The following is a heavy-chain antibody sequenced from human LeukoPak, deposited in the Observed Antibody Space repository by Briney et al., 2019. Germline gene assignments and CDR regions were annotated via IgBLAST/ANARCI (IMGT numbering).Heavy chain of an antibody. Sequence: GGSLRLSCAASGFTVSGTYMSWVRQAAGKGWEWVSTIFDAGRTTYADSVKGRFTISRDNYKYTLFLQMKSLRADDTAVYYCAGATKWLAHDFWGQGTLVTVSS. CDR3: AGATKWLAHDF. CDR1: GFTVSGTY. V-gene: IGHV3-53*01. J-gene: IGHJ4*02. D-gene: IGHD6-19*01. CDR2: IFDAGRT.